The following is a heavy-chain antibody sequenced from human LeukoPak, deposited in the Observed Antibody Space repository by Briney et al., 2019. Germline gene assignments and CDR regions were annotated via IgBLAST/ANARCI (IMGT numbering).Heavy chain of an antibody. V-gene: IGHV1-18*01. CDR2: ISAYNGNT. CDR1: GYTFTSYG. CDR3: ARLYYDILTGPPTVGGIYWFDP. Sequence: ASVKVSCKASGYTFTSYGISWVRQAPGQGLEWMGWISAYNGNTNYAQKLQGRVTMTTDTSTSTAYMELRSLRSDDTAVYYCARLYYDILTGPPTVGGIYWFDPWGQGTLVTVSS. D-gene: IGHD3-9*01. J-gene: IGHJ5*02.